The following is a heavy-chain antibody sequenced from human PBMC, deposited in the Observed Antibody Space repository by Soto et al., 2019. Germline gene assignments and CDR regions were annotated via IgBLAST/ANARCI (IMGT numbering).Heavy chain of an antibody. CDR1: GGSISSSSYY. D-gene: IGHD4-17*01. CDR3: ARGNPVYGDYEHWFDP. J-gene: IGHJ5*02. CDR2: IYYSGST. Sequence: SETLSLTCTVSGGSISSSSYYWGWIRQPPGKGLEWIGSIYYSGSTYYNPSLKSRVTISVDTSKNQFSLKLSSVTAADTAVYYCARGNPVYGDYEHWFDPWGQGTLVTV. V-gene: IGHV4-39*01.